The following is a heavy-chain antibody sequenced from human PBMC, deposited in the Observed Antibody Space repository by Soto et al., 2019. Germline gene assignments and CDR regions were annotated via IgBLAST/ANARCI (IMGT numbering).Heavy chain of an antibody. J-gene: IGHJ4*02. D-gene: IGHD3-3*01. V-gene: IGHV1-46*01. CDR3: ARDRRRTTFGVVISPTFDY. CDR1: GNTLTYVY. CDR2: IDPSGGST. Sequence: ASVKVSCKGSGNTLTYVYLHWVRQAPGQGLEWMGIIDPSGGSTSYAQKFQDTITMTRDTSTSTVYMELSSLRSEDTAVYYCARDRRRTTFGVVISPTFDYWGQGTPVTVSS.